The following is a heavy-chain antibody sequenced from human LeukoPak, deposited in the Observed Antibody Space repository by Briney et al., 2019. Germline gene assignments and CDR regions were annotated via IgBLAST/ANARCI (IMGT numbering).Heavy chain of an antibody. D-gene: IGHD2-8*01. V-gene: IGHV3-30*02. J-gene: IGHJ4*02. CDR2: VRFDGNNN. Sequence: PGGSLRLSCAASGFTFRSYDMQWVRQAPGKGLEWVAFVRFDGNNNYYADSVKGRFTSSRDNSKNTLFLQMNSLRAEDTAVYYCAKDRAAYADPLLDFDYWGQGILVTVSS. CDR1: GFTFRSYD. CDR3: AKDRAAYADPLLDFDY.